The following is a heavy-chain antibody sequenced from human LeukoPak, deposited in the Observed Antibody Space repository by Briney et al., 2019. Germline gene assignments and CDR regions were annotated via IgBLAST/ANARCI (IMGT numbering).Heavy chain of an antibody. D-gene: IGHD2-15*01. CDR1: GFTFSSYA. Sequence: TGGSLRLSCAASGFTFSSYAMHWVRQAPGKGLEWVAVISYDGSSKYYADSVKGRFTISRDNSKNTLYLQMNSLRAEDTAVYYCARDLEDCSGGSCYSWFDPWGQGTLVTVSS. CDR2: ISYDGSSK. J-gene: IGHJ5*02. CDR3: ARDLEDCSGGSCYSWFDP. V-gene: IGHV3-30-3*01.